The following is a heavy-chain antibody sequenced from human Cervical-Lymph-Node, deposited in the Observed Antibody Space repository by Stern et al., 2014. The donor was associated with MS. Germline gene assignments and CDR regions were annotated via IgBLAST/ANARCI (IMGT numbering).Heavy chain of an antibody. Sequence: MQLVESGGGVVQPGRSLRLSCAASGFTFSSYGMHWVRQAPGKGLEWVAVIWYDGSNKYYADSVKGRFTISRDNSKNTLYLQMNSLRAEDTAVYYCARGIAVAGGYFDYWGQGTLVTVSS. J-gene: IGHJ4*02. V-gene: IGHV3-33*01. CDR1: GFTFSSYG. CDR3: ARGIAVAGGYFDY. D-gene: IGHD6-19*01. CDR2: IWYDGSNK.